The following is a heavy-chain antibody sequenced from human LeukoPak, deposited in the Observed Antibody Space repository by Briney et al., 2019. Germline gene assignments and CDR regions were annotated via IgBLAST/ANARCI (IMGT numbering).Heavy chain of an antibody. CDR1: GGTFSSYS. CDR2: IIVIFGTP. V-gene: IGHV1-69*13. D-gene: IGHD5-18*01. J-gene: IGHJ5*01. Sequence: PGASVKVSCKASGGTFSSYSFSWVRQAPGQGLEWLGGIIVIFGTPNYPQKFHGRVTITADESTSTVYMELSSLRSEDTARYYCARDVDSSMVTNWFDSWGQGTLVTVSS. CDR3: ARDVDSSMVTNWFDS.